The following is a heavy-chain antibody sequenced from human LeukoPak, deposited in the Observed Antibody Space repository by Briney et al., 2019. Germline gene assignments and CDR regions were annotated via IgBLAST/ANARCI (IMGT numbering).Heavy chain of an antibody. CDR3: AKDPHYYGSGSLDAFDI. J-gene: IGHJ3*02. V-gene: IGHV3-13*01. Sequence: PGGSLRLSCAASGFTFSSYDMHWVRQATGKGLEWVSAIGTAGDTYYPGSVKGRFTISRENAKNSLYLQMNSLRAGDTAVYYCAKDPHYYGSGSLDAFDIWGQGTMVTVSS. D-gene: IGHD3-10*01. CDR1: GFTFSSYD. CDR2: IGTAGDT.